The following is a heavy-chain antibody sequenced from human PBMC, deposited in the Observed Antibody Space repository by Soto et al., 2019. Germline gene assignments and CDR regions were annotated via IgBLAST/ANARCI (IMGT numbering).Heavy chain of an antibody. D-gene: IGHD2-2*01. CDR2: IYYSGST. CDR1: GGSLISSSYY. Sequence: SETLSLTCTVSGGSLISSSYYWGWLRQPPGKGLEWIGSIYYSGSTYYNPSPKSRVTISVDTSKNQFSLKLSSVTAADTAVYYCARPADLGYCSSTSCYWNWFDPWGQGTLVTVSS. V-gene: IGHV4-39*01. CDR3: ARPADLGYCSSTSCYWNWFDP. J-gene: IGHJ5*02.